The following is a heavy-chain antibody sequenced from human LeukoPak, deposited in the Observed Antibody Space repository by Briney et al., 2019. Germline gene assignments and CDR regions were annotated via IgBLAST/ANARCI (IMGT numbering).Heavy chain of an antibody. CDR3: ARFAVHRRIAVAGQFGLDY. V-gene: IGHV1-46*01. CDR2: INPGGGTT. J-gene: IGHJ4*02. CDR1: GYIFTSYY. D-gene: IGHD6-19*01. Sequence: ASVKVSCKASGYIFTSYYIHWVRQAPGQGLEWMGIINPGGGTTNYAQKFQGRVTMTRDTSTSTVYMELSSLRSDDTAVYYCARFAVHRRIAVAGQFGLDYWGQGTLVTVSS.